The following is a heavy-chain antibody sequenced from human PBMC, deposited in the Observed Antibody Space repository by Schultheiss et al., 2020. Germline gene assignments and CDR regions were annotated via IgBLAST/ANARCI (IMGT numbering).Heavy chain of an antibody. Sequence: GGSLRLSCAASGFTLSDHHMAWVRQAPGKGLEWVSFINGGGVVSYGDSVKGRFSISRDNARNTLYLQMNSLRDDDTAVYYCARDRDGDEEGNYWGQGTLVTVSS. CDR3: ARDRDGDEEGNY. J-gene: IGHJ4*02. CDR2: INGGGVV. V-gene: IGHV3-69-1*01. CDR1: GFTLSDHH. D-gene: IGHD5-24*01.